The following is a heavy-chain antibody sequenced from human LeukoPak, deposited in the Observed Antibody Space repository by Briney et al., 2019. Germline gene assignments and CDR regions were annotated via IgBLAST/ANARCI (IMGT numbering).Heavy chain of an antibody. J-gene: IGHJ4*02. V-gene: IGHV3-74*01. D-gene: IGHD5-24*01. CDR3: VRDGDDYNFDY. CDR1: GFSISSFW. Sequence: GSLTLSCAASGFSISSFWIHWVHQAPGKGLVWVSRVNGEGGYRNYADSVKGRFTISRDNARNTLYLQMHSLRAEDTAVYYCVRDGDDYNFDYWGQGSLVTVSS. CDR2: VNGEGGYR.